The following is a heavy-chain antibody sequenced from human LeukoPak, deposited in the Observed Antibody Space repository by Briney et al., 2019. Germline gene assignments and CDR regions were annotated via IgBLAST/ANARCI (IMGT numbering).Heavy chain of an antibody. J-gene: IGHJ6*02. CDR2: ISSDGSNK. Sequence: GGSLRLSCAASGFTFNDYAMHWVRQAPGKGLEWVAFISSDGSNKYYADSVRGRFTISRDNSKNTLYLQVNSLRAEDTAVYYCARDQGKGYYYYGMDVWGQGTTVSVSS. V-gene: IGHV3-30-3*01. CDR1: GFTFNDYA. CDR3: ARDQGKGYYYYGMDV.